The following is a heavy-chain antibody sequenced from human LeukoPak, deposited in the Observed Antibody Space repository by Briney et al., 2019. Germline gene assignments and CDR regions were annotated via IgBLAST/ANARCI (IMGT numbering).Heavy chain of an antibody. J-gene: IGHJ6*03. Sequence: GGSLRLSCAVSGFTFANYAMTWVRQAPGKGLESVSSISTDGTTYYAHSVKGRFTLSRDNSKNTLYLQMSSLRAEDTAVYYCAKLGHGGYYSYMDVWGKGTTVTVSS. V-gene: IGHV3-23*01. CDR3: AKLGHGGYYSYMDV. CDR1: GFTFANYA. D-gene: IGHD3-16*01. CDR2: ISTDGTT.